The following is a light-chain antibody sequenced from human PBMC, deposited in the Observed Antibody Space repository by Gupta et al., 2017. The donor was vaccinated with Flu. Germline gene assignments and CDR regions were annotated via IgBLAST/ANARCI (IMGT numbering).Light chain of an antibody. J-gene: IGKJ3*01. V-gene: IGKV1-5*03. CDR2: EAS. CDR3: QHYYGYSS. CDR1: QSISHW. Sequence: DIQMTHSPSTRSASVGDRVTIACRASQSISHWLAWYQQKPGKAPKLLMYEASTLESGVPSRFSGSGSGTEFTLTISGLQPDDFATYYCQHYYGYSSFGPGTKVEIK.